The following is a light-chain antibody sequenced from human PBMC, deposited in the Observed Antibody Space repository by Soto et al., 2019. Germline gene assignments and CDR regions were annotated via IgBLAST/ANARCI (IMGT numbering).Light chain of an antibody. CDR2: KAS. J-gene: IGKJ1*01. V-gene: IGKV1-5*03. Sequence: DIQMTQSPSTLSASVGDRVTITCRASQSISSWLAWYQQKPGKAPKLLIYKASYLESGVPSRFSGSGSGTEFTLTISSLQPDDFATYYCQQYNIYSPRNPFGQGTKVELK. CDR3: QQYNIYSPRNP. CDR1: QSISSW.